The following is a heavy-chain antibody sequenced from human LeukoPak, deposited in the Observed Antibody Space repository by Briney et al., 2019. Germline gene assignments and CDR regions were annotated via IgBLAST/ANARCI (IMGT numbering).Heavy chain of an antibody. CDR3: ARGKVVAGTPGQNAWYH. J-gene: IGHJ1*01. V-gene: IGHV4-4*07. CDR2: IYTSGTT. Sequence: PSEPLSLTCTVSGGSISNYYWNWIRQPAGKGLEWIGRIYTSGTTYYNPSLKSRVSMSVDTSKNQFSLKLSSVTAADTAVYYCARGKVVAGTPGQNAWYHWGQGTLVTVSS. D-gene: IGHD6-19*01. CDR1: GGSISNYY.